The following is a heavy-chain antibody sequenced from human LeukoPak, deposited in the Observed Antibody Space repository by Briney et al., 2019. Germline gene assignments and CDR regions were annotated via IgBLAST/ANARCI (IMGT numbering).Heavy chain of an antibody. D-gene: IGHD3-9*01. CDR2: ISGSGGST. CDR3: ASLAGWEGYDILTGYYTYTDV. V-gene: IGHV3-23*01. J-gene: IGHJ6*04. Sequence: GGTLRLSCAASGFTFSSYGMSWVRQAPGKGLEWVSAISGSGGSTYYSDSVKGRFTISRDNSKNSLYLQMDSLRAEDTAVYYCASLAGWEGYDILTGYYTYTDVWGKGTTVTISS. CDR1: GFTFSSYG.